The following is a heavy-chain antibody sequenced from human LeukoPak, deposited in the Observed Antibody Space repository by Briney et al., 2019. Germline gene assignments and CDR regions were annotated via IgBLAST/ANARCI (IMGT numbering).Heavy chain of an antibody. V-gene: IGHV3-48*01. CDR3: ASQSIAARPLDY. J-gene: IGHJ4*02. CDR2: ISSSGSTI. D-gene: IGHD6-6*01. CDR1: GFTFSSYS. Sequence: GGSLRLSCTASGFTFSSYSMNWVRQAPGKGLEWVSYISSSGSTIYYADSVKGRFTISRDNSKNTLYLQMNSLRAEDTAVYYCASQSIAARPLDYWGQGTLVTVSS.